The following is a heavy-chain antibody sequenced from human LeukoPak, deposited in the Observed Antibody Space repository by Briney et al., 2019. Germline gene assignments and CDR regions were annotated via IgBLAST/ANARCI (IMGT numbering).Heavy chain of an antibody. CDR3: ARDDVRGYRRFDP. J-gene: IGHJ5*02. Sequence: GGSLRLSCAASGFTFSSYSMNWVRQAPGKGLEWVSSISSSSSYIYYADSVKGRFTISRDNAKNSLYLQMNSLRAEDTAVYYCARDDVRGYRRFDPWGQGTLVTVSS. V-gene: IGHV3-21*01. D-gene: IGHD5-12*01. CDR1: GFTFSSYS. CDR2: ISSSSSYI.